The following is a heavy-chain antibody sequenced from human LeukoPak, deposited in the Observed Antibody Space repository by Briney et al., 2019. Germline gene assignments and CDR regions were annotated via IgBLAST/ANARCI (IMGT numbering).Heavy chain of an antibody. D-gene: IGHD6-13*01. CDR1: GFTFSSYD. V-gene: IGHV3-33*01. CDR2: IWYDGSNK. CDR3: ARDGKSSSWPNYFDY. Sequence: PGGSLRLSCAASGFTFSSYDMHWVRQAPGKGLEWVAVIWYDGSNKYYADSVKGRFTISRDNSKNTLYLQMNSLRAEDTAVYYCARDGKSSSWPNYFDYWGQGTLVTVSS. J-gene: IGHJ4*02.